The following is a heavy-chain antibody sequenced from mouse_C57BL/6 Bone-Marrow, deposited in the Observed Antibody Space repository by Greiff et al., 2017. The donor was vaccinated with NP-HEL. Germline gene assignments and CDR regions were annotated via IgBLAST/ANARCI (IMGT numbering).Heavy chain of an antibody. D-gene: IGHD1-1*01. CDR2: ISDGGSYT. J-gene: IGHJ1*03. CDR1: GFTFSSYA. CDR3: ARGYYYGSSSHWYFDV. V-gene: IGHV5-4*01. Sequence: EVQLVESGGGLVKPGGSLKLSCAASGFTFSSYAMSWVRQTPEKRLEWVATISDGGSYTYYPDNVKGRFTISRDNAKNNLYLQMSHLKSEDTAMYYCARGYYYGSSSHWYFDVWGTGTTVTVSS.